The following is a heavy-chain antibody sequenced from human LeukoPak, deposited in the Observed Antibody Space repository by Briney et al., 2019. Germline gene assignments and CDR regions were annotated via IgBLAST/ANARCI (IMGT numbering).Heavy chain of an antibody. CDR1: GFTVSSSY. CDR2: IYSGGST. CDR3: ARDRALPATGYYFDY. Sequence: GGSLRLSRAASGFTVSSSYMSWVRQAPGKGLEWVSSIYSGGSTYYAASVKGRFTISRDNSKNTLFLQMNSLRDEDTAMYYCARDRALPATGYYFDYWGQGTRVTVSS. J-gene: IGHJ4*02. V-gene: IGHV3-53*01. D-gene: IGHD2-2*01.